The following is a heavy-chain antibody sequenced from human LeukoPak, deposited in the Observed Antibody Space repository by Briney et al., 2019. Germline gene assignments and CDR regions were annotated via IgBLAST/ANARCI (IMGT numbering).Heavy chain of an antibody. V-gene: IGHV3-33*08. Sequence: PGGSLRLSCAASGFTFSSYAMSWVRQAPGKGLEWVAVIWYDGSNKYYADSVKGRFTISRDNSKNTLYLQMNSLRAEDTAVYYCAREKDGMDVWGQGTTVTVSS. J-gene: IGHJ6*02. CDR2: IWYDGSNK. CDR1: GFTFSSYA. CDR3: AREKDGMDV.